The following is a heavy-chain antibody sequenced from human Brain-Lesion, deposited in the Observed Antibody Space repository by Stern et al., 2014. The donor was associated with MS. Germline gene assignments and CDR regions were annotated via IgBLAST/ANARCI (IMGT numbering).Heavy chain of an antibody. J-gene: IGHJ6*02. CDR2: IFNSGST. Sequence: QVQLVQSGPGLVKPSQTLSLSCTVSGGSISSGGYYWSWIRQPAGKGLEWIGRIFNSGSTSYNPSPKSRVTISMDTSKTQFSLRLTSMTAADTAVYYCARGRVVPGFQYYATDVWGQGTTVIVSS. CDR1: GGSISSGGYY. CDR3: ARGRVVPGFQYYATDV. V-gene: IGHV4-61*02. D-gene: IGHD2-2*01.